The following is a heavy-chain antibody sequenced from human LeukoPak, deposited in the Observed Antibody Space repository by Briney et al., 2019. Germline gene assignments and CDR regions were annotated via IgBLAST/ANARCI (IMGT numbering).Heavy chain of an antibody. J-gene: IGHJ3*02. CDR1: GFTFSSYA. D-gene: IGHD2-21*02. Sequence: GGSLRLSCAASGFTFSSYAMSWVRQAPGKGLEGVSAISGSGGSTYYAESVKGRFTISRDNSKNTLYLKMNSLRAEDRAVYYCAKVRGDCLCALDIWGQGTMVTVSS. CDR2: ISGSGGST. V-gene: IGHV3-23*01. CDR3: AKVRGDCLCALDI.